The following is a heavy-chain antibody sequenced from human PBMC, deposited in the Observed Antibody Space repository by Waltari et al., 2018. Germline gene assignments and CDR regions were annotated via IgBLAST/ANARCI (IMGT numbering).Heavy chain of an antibody. J-gene: IGHJ4*02. CDR2: IKSKTDGGTT. Sequence: EVQLVESGGGLVKPGGSLRLSCAASGFTFSNAWMSWVRQAPGKGLEWVGRIKSKTDGGTTDYAAPVKGRFTISRDDSKNTLYLQMNSLKTEDTAVYYCTTVLYDSSGYYDYWGQGTLVTVSS. CDR1: GFTFSNAW. V-gene: IGHV3-15*01. D-gene: IGHD3-22*01. CDR3: TTVLYDSSGYYDY.